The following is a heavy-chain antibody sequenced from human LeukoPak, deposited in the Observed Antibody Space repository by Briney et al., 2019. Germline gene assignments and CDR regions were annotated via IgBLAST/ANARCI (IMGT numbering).Heavy chain of an antibody. Sequence: GGTLRLSCAASGFTFSSYAMSWVRQAPGKGLEWVSAISGSGGSTYYADSVKGRFTISRDNSKNTLYLQMNSLRAGDTAVYYCAKSATLLRFLEWLSEFDYWGQGTLVTVSS. J-gene: IGHJ4*02. CDR2: ISGSGGST. V-gene: IGHV3-23*01. CDR3: AKSATLLRFLEWLSEFDY. CDR1: GFTFSSYA. D-gene: IGHD3-3*01.